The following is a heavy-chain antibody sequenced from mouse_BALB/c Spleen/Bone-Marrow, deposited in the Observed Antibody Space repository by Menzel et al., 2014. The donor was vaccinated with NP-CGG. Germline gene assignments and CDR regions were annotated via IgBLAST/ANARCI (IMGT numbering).Heavy chain of an antibody. J-gene: IGHJ4*01. Sequence: EVKLEESGGGLVQPGVSRKLSCAASGFTFSSFGMHWVRQAPEKGLEWVAYISNGSSPIYYADTVKGRFTISRDNPKNTLFLQMTSLRSEDTAMYYCARKGAMITHYYAMDYWGQGTSVTVSS. CDR3: ARKGAMITHYYAMDY. CDR2: ISNGSSPI. CDR1: GFTFSSFG. D-gene: IGHD2-4*01. V-gene: IGHV5-17*02.